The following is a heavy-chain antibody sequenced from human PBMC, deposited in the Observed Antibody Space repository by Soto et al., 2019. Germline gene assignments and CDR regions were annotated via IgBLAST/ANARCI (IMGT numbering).Heavy chain of an antibody. CDR1: GYTFTSYG. D-gene: IGHD3-10*01. CDR2: INPSGGST. CDR3: AREIYYYGSGSYYNGAPHRGMDV. J-gene: IGHJ6*02. V-gene: IGHV1-46*01. Sequence: ASVKVSCKASGYTFTSYGISWVRQAPGQGLEWMGIINPSGGSTSYAQKFQGRVTMTRDTSTSTVYMELSSLRSEDTAVYYCAREIYYYGSGSYYNGAPHRGMDVWGQGTTVTVSS.